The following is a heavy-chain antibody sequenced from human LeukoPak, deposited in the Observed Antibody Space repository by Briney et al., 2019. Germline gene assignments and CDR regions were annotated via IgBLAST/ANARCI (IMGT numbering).Heavy chain of an antibody. D-gene: IGHD6-19*01. CDR2: IYYSGST. Sequence: SGTLSLTCTVSDGSISSYYWSWIRQPPGKGLEWIGYIYYSGSTNYNPSLKSRVTISVDTSKNQFSLKLSSVTAADTAVYYCARRGGPAVAGNPYYFDYWGQGTLVTVSS. CDR3: ARRGGPAVAGNPYYFDY. CDR1: DGSISSYY. V-gene: IGHV4-59*08. J-gene: IGHJ4*02.